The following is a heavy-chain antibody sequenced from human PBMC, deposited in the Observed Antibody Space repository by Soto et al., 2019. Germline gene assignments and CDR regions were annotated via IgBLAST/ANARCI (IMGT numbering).Heavy chain of an antibody. Sequence: ASVKVSCKASGYTFSDYYIHWVRQAPGQGLEWMGWINPNSGGTKYAPKFQGGVTMTRDTSITTAYMELSRLRSGDTAVYYCAKEPATAKPEGVDFWGQGTLVTAPQ. D-gene: IGHD1-1*01. CDR2: INPNSGGT. J-gene: IGHJ4*02. V-gene: IGHV1-2*02. CDR1: GYTFSDYY. CDR3: AKEPATAKPEGVDF.